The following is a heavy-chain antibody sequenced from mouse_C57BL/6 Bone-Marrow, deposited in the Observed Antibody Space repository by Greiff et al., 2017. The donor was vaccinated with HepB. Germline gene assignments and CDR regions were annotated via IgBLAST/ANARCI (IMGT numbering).Heavy chain of an antibody. CDR3: AREGYYYGSSKGYYAMDY. Sequence: VQLQQSGPELVKPGDSVKISCKASGYSFTGYFMNWVMQSHGKSLEWIGRINPYNGDTFYNQKFKGKATLTVDKSSSTANMELRSLTSEDSAVYYCAREGYYYGSSKGYYAMDYWGQGTSVTVSS. CDR2: INPYNGDT. D-gene: IGHD1-1*01. V-gene: IGHV1-20*01. J-gene: IGHJ4*01. CDR1: GYSFTGYF.